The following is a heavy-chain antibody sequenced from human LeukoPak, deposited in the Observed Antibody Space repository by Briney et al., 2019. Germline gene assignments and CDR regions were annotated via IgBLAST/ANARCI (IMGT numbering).Heavy chain of an antibody. CDR2: ISSSSSTI. V-gene: IGHV3-48*01. CDR1: GFTFSSYS. J-gene: IGHJ4*02. Sequence: QPGGSLRLSCAASGFTFSSYSMNWVRQAPGKGLEWVSYISSSSSTIYYADSVKGRFTISRDNAKNSLYLQTNSLRAEDTAVYYCARAPHRPFGVVIMYFDYWGQGTLVTVSS. CDR3: ARAPHRPFGVVIMYFDY. D-gene: IGHD3-3*01.